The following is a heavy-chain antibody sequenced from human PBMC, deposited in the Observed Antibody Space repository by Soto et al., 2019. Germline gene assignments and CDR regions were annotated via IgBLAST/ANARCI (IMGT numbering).Heavy chain of an antibody. CDR2: IYYSGST. CDR3: ARDQGLLSRGSYGWFDP. Sequence: SETLSLTCTVSGGSISSSSYYWGWIRQPPGKGLEWIGSIYYSGSTYYNPSLKSRVTISVDTSKNQFSLKLSSVTAADTAVYYCARDQGLLSRGSYGWFDPWGQGTLVTVSS. D-gene: IGHD1-26*01. J-gene: IGHJ5*02. V-gene: IGHV4-39*07. CDR1: GGSISSSSYY.